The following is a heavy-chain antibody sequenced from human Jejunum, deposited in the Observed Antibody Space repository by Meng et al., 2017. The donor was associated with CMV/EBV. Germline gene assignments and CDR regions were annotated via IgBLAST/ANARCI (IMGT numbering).Heavy chain of an antibody. CDR2: INPKSGGT. V-gene: IGHV1-2*02. CDR1: GYY. CDR3: VREGFCSTTSCFRPYGMDV. D-gene: IGHD2-2*01. J-gene: IGHJ6*02. Sequence: GYYMHWVRQAPGQGLEWMAWINPKSGGTNYAQKFQSRVTMTRDTSISTAYMELSRLRSDDTAMYYCVREGFCSTTSCFRPYGMDVWGQGTTVTVSS.